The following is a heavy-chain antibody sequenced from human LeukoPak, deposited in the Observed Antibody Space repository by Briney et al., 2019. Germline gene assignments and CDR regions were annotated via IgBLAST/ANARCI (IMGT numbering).Heavy chain of an antibody. V-gene: IGHV4-59*01. CDR3: ARDEGLYSSSFYYYYGMDV. CDR2: IYYSGST. J-gene: IGHJ6*02. CDR1: GGSISSYY. Sequence: SETLSLTCTVSGGSISSYYWSWIRQPPGKGLEWIGYIYYSGSTNYNPSLKSRVIISVDTSKNQLSLKLSSVTAADTAVYYCARDEGLYSSSFYYYYGMDVWGQGTTVTVSS. D-gene: IGHD6-19*01.